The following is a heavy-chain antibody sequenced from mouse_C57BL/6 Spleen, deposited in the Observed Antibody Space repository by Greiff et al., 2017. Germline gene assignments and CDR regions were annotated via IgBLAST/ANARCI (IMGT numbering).Heavy chain of an antibody. J-gene: IGHJ2*01. Sequence: VQLKESGGGLVKPGGSLKLSCAASGFTFSSYAMSWVRQTPEKRLEWVATISDGGSYTYYPDNVKGRFTISRDNAKNNLYLQMSHLKSEDTAMYYCARYSSNYFDYWGQGTTLTVSS. CDR1: GFTFSSYA. CDR3: ARYSSNYFDY. V-gene: IGHV5-4*01. D-gene: IGHD3-2*02. CDR2: ISDGGSYT.